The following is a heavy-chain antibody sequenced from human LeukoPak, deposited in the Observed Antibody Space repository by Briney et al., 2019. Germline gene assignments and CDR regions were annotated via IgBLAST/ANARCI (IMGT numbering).Heavy chain of an antibody. CDR1: GGSISSGGYY. V-gene: IGHV4-61*08. CDR2: IYYSGST. D-gene: IGHD3-22*01. J-gene: IGHJ4*02. CDR3: ARVSPYYYDSSGYYYFDY. Sequence: SETLSLTCTVSGGSISSGGYYWSWIRQPPGKGLEWIGYIYYSGSTNYNPSLKSRVTISVDTSKNQFSLKLSSVTAADTAVYYCARVSPYYYDSSGYYYFDYWGQGTLVTVSS.